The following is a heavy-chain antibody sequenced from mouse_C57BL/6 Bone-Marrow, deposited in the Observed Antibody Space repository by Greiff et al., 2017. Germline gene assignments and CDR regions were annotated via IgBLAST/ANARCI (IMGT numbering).Heavy chain of an antibody. CDR3: ARSNYYGSSLLYWYFDV. V-gene: IGHV1-69*01. Sequence: VQLQQSGAELVMPGASVKLSCKASGYTFTSYWMHWVKQRPGQGLEWIGEIDPPDSYTNYNQKFKGKSTLTVDKSSSTAYMQLSSLTSEDSAVYYCARSNYYGSSLLYWYFDVWGTGTTVTVAS. D-gene: IGHD1-1*01. J-gene: IGHJ1*03. CDR2: IDPPDSYT. CDR1: GYTFTSYW.